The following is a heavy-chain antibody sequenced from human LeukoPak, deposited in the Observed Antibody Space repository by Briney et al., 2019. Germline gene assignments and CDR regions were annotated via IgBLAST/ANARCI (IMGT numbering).Heavy chain of an antibody. CDR2: INPNSGGT. D-gene: IGHD6-19*01. CDR1: GYTLTELS. Sequence: VASVKVSCKVSGYTLTELSMHWVRQAPGKGLEWMGWINPNSGGTNYAQKFQGRVTMTRDTSISTAYMEPSRLRSDDTAVYYCARRRVYSSGWYWFDPWGQGTLVTVSS. V-gene: IGHV1-2*02. CDR3: ARRRVYSSGWYWFDP. J-gene: IGHJ5*02.